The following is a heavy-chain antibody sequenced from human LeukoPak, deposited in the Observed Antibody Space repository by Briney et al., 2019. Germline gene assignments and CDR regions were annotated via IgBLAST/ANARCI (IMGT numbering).Heavy chain of an antibody. CDR1: GFTFSSYG. CDR2: IRYDGSNK. CDR3: AKDRITYYYDSSGYTFDY. V-gene: IGHV3-30*02. D-gene: IGHD3-22*01. Sequence: GGSLRLSCAASGFTFSSYGMHWVRQAPGKGLEWVAFIRYDGSNKYYADSVKGRFTISRDNSKNTLYLQMNSLRAEDTAVYYCAKDRITYYYDSSGYTFDYWGQGTLVTVSP. J-gene: IGHJ4*02.